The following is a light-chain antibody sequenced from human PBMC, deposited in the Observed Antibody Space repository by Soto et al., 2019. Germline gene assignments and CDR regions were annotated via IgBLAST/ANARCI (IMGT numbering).Light chain of an antibody. V-gene: IGLV2-14*03. Sequence: QAVVTQPASVSGSPGRSVTISCTGTSSDVGDFNYVSWYQHLPGRAPKLIIYDVTNRPSGISYRFSASKSGRTASLTISGLQAEDEADYYCSSYSSSTTHVVFGGGTKLTVL. CDR2: DVT. CDR3: SSYSSSTTHVV. J-gene: IGLJ2*01. CDR1: SSDVGDFNY.